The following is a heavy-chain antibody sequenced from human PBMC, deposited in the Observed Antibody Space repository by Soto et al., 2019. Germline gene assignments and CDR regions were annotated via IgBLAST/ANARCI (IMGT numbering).Heavy chain of an antibody. V-gene: IGHV4-30-4*02. CDR1: GGSISSGDYY. J-gene: IGHJ6*02. Sequence: SDTLSLTCTVSGGSISSGDYYWSGIRQPPGKGLEWIGYIYYSGSTYYNPSLKSRVTISVDTSKNQFSLKLSSVTAADTAVYYCARAPGASGMDVWGQGTTVTVSS. CDR3: ARAPGASGMDV. CDR2: IYYSGST. D-gene: IGHD3-10*01.